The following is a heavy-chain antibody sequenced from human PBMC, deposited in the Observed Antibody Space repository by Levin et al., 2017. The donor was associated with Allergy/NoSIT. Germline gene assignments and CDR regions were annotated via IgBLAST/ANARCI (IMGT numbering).Heavy chain of an antibody. J-gene: IGHJ4*02. CDR3: TRISWGATTCY. V-gene: IGHV3-48*01. Sequence: PGGSLRLSCAASGFTFSSYSMNWVRQAPGKGLEWVSYISSSSSTIYYADSVKGRFTISRDNAKNSLYLQMNSLRAEDTAVYYCTRISWGATTCYWGQGTLVTVSS. CDR1: GFTFSSYS. D-gene: IGHD1-26*01. CDR2: ISSSSSTI.